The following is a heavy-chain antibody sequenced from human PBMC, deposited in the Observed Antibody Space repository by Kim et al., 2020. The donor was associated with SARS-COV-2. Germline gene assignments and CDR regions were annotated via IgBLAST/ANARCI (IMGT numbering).Heavy chain of an antibody. CDR3: AREGHTYYYDSSGYYFNY. CDR2: INYNGGST. V-gene: IGHV3-20*04. CDR1: GFTFDDYG. J-gene: IGHJ4*02. D-gene: IGHD3-22*01. Sequence: GGSLRLSCEASGFTFDDYGMSWVRQAPGKGLEWVSGINYNGGSTGYADSVKGRFTISRDNAKNSLYLQMNSLRAEDTALYYCAREGHTYYYDSSGYYFNYWGQGTLVIVSS.